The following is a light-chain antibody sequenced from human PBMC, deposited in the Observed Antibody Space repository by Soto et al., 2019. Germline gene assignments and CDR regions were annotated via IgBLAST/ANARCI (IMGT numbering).Light chain of an antibody. CDR3: QQYYSSPVT. CDR1: QSVLYNSNNKNF. V-gene: IGKV4-1*01. J-gene: IGKJ5*01. Sequence: DIVMTQSPDSLAVSLGERATINCKSSQSVLYNSNNKNFLAWYQQKPGQPPKLLIYWASARESGVPDRCSGSGSGADVTLTISSLQAEDVAVYYGQQYYSSPVTFGQGTRLEIK. CDR2: WAS.